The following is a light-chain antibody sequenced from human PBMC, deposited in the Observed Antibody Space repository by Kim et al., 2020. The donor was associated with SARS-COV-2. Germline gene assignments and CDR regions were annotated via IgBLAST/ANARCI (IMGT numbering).Light chain of an antibody. Sequence: GQEVTIFCSGSSSNIGNNYVSWYQQLPGTAPKLLIYDNDKRPSGSPDRFSGSKSGTSATLGITGLQTGDEADYYCGTWDTSLTIWVFGGGTQLTVL. CDR1: SSNIGNNY. V-gene: IGLV1-51*01. CDR2: DND. CDR3: GTWDTSLTIWV. J-gene: IGLJ3*02.